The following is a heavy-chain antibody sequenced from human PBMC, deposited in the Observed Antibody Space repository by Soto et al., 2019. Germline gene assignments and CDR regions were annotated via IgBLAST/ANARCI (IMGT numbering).Heavy chain of an antibody. CDR3: AKSPKVISPSFDY. V-gene: IGHV3-23*01. J-gene: IGHJ4*02. D-gene: IGHD3-22*01. CDR1: GFTFSSYA. CDR2: ISGSGGTT. Sequence: PGGSLRLSCVASGFTFSSYALNWVRQAPGRGLEWVSAISGSGGTTYYADSVKGRFTISRDNSKNTLFLQMNSLRAEDAAIYYCAKSPKVISPSFDYWGQGSPVTVSS.